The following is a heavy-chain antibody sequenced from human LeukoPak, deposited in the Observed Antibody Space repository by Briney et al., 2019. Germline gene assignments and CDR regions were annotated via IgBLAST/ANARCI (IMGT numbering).Heavy chain of an antibody. Sequence: ASVKVSCKASGYTFTGYYMHWVRQAPGQGLEWMGWINPNSGGTNYAQKFQGRVTMTRDTSISTAYMELSRLRSDDTAVYYCARAYVTMIVVVITPSEAWFDPWGQGTLVTVSS. CDR3: ARAYVTMIVVVITPSEAWFDP. CDR2: INPNSGGT. J-gene: IGHJ5*02. D-gene: IGHD3-22*01. CDR1: GYTFTGYY. V-gene: IGHV1-2*02.